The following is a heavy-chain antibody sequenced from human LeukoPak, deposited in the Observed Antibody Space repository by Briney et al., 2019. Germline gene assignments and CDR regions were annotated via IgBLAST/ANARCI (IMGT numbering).Heavy chain of an antibody. V-gene: IGHV3-30*02. D-gene: IGHD2-15*01. CDR2: IRYDGSNK. CDR3: ARVGSRYPNSDY. CDR1: GFTFSSYG. J-gene: IGHJ4*02. Sequence: PGGSLRLSCAASGFTFSSYGMHWVRQAPGKGLEWVAFIRYDGSNKYYADSVKGRFTISRDNAKNSLYLQMNSLRAEDTAVYYCARVGSRYPNSDYWGQGTLVTVSS.